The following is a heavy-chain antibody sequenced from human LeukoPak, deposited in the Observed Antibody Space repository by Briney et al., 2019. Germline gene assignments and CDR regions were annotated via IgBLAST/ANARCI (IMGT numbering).Heavy chain of an antibody. CDR2: IIPILGIA. CDR1: GGTXSSYA. V-gene: IGHV1-69*04. CDR3: ATIVGATEGLYYFDY. D-gene: IGHD1-26*01. Sequence: ASVKVSCKASGGTXSSYAISWVRQAPGQGLEWMGRIIPILGIANYAQKFQGRVTITADKSTSTAYMELSSLRSEDTAVYYCATIVGATEGLYYFDYWGQGTLVTVSS. J-gene: IGHJ4*02.